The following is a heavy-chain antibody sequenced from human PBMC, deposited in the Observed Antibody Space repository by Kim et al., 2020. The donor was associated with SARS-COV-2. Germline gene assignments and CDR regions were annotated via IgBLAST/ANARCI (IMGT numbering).Heavy chain of an antibody. D-gene: IGHD3-10*01. CDR1: GGTFSSYA. J-gene: IGHJ5*02. Sequence: SVKVSCKASGGTFSSYAISWVRQAPGQGLEWMGGIIPIFGTANYAQKFQGRVTITADESTSTAYMELSSLRSEDTAVYYCARDLSLYYGSGSYSPVDPWGQGTLVTVSS. V-gene: IGHV1-69*13. CDR2: IIPIFGTA. CDR3: ARDLSLYYGSGSYSPVDP.